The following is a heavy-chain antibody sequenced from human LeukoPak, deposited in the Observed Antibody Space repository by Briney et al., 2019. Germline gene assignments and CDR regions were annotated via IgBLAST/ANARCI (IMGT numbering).Heavy chain of an antibody. Sequence: PGGSLRLSCAASGFTFSSYAMSWVRQAPGMGLEWVSAISGSGGSTYYADSVKGRFTISRDNSKNTLYLQVNSLRAEDTAVYYCARAKPDNVLRFLEWLSHYFDYWGQGTLVTVSS. CDR2: ISGSGGST. J-gene: IGHJ4*02. V-gene: IGHV3-23*01. CDR1: GFTFSSYA. CDR3: ARAKPDNVLRFLEWLSHYFDY. D-gene: IGHD3-3*01.